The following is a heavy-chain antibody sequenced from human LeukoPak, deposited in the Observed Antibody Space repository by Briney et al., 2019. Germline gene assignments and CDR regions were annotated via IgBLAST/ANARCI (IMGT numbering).Heavy chain of an antibody. CDR3: AKDRSGDGYTLRVGKDY. CDR2: IKQDETET. J-gene: IGHJ4*02. CDR1: GFSFGTHW. D-gene: IGHD5-24*01. Sequence: GGSLRLSCVASGFSFGTHWMAWVRQPPGAGPEWVANIKQDETETYYADAVRGRFTITRDNAKNSLYLQMDNLRGEDTAVYYCAKDRSGDGYTLRVGKDYWGQGTLVTVSS. V-gene: IGHV3-7*03.